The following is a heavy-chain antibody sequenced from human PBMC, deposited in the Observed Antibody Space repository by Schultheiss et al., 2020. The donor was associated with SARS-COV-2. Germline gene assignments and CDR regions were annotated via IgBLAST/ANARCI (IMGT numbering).Heavy chain of an antibody. J-gene: IGHJ5*02. V-gene: IGHV3-23*01. CDR1: GFTFSSYA. D-gene: IGHD3-10*01. CDR3: ARVNHRGGNWFDP. Sequence: GGSLRLSCAASGFTFSSYALSWVRQAPGRGLEWVSAISGSGGSTYYADSVKGRFTISRDNSNNTLYLQMDSLRAEDTALYYCARVNHRGGNWFDPWGQGTLVTVSS. CDR2: ISGSGGST.